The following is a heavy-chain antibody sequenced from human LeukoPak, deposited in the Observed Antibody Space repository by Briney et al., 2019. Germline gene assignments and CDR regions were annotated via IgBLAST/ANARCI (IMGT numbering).Heavy chain of an antibody. CDR1: GYTFTAYS. D-gene: IGHD6-19*01. V-gene: IGHV1-2*02. J-gene: IGHJ4*02. CDR3: ARDRVAVAGTLSY. CDR2: INPNSGGT. Sequence: ASVKVSCKASGYTFTAYSMHWVRQAPGQGLEWMGWINPNSGGTNYAQKFQGRVTMTRDTSISTAYMELSRLRSDDTAVYYCARDRVAVAGTLSYWGQGTLVTVSS.